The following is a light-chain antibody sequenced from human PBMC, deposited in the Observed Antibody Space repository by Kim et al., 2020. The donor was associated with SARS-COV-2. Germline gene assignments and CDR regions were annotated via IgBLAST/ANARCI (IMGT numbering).Light chain of an antibody. CDR1: QTVTND. J-gene: IGKJ4*01. V-gene: IGKV1-39*01. CDR3: QQSYLDPVT. CDR2: SAS. Sequence: ASVGDRVTITCRASQTVTNDLNWYQQKAGRAPNLLIHSASTLENGVPSRFSGSGSGTDFTLTITTLQPEDAGTYYCQQSYLDPVTFGGGTKVDIK.